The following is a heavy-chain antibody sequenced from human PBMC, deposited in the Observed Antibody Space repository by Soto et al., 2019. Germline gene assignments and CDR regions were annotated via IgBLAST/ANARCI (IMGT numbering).Heavy chain of an antibody. CDR3: ARIRGYDSLVPVDY. D-gene: IGHD5-12*01. V-gene: IGHV2-26*01. Sequence: QVTLKEAGPVLVKPTETLTLTCTVSGFSLNTDGMGVSWICQPPGKALEWLAQIFSSDDKSYSASLKSRLSISKDSSGSQVVLSVTNMDPVDTATYYCARIRGYDSLVPVDYWGQGILVTVSS. CDR1: GFSLNTDGMG. CDR2: IFSSDDK. J-gene: IGHJ4*02.